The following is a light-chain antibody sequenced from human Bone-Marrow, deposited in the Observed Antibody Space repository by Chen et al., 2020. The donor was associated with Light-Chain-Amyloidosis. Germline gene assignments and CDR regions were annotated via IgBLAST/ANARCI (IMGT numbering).Light chain of an antibody. Sequence: EIVLTQSPGTLSLSPGEGANLSCRASQTISSNYLTWYQQKFGQAPRLLIYGSSSRATGIPDRFTGSGSGTDFPLTIHRRAPEDVAMYYCQQYGTSPLTFGGGTKVEIK. J-gene: IGKJ4*01. V-gene: IGKV3-20*01. CDR3: QQYGTSPLT. CDR2: GSS. CDR1: QTISSNY.